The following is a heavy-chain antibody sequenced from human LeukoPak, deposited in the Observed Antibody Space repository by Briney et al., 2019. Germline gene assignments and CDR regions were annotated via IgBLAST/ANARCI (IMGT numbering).Heavy chain of an antibody. J-gene: IGHJ4*02. Sequence: ASVKVSCKASGYTFTSYGISWVRQAPGQGLEWMGWISAYNGNTNYAQKLQGRVTMTTDTSTSTAYMELRSLTSDDTAVYVCARITGTTVTTKRFDYWGQGTLVTVSS. CDR1: GYTFTSYG. D-gene: IGHD4-17*01. CDR3: ARITGTTVTTKRFDY. V-gene: IGHV1-18*01. CDR2: ISAYNGNT.